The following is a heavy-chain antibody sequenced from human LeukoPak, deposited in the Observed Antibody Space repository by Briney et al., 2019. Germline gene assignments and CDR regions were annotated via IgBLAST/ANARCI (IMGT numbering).Heavy chain of an antibody. CDR1: GFTLSNYW. CDR3: LYHDSGVTSPLESY. J-gene: IGHJ4*02. V-gene: IGHV3-74*01. D-gene: IGHD3-16*01. CDR2: LRGDGTDP. Sequence: GGSLRLSCAASGFTLSNYWMLWLRQAPGMGLVWVSRLRGDGTDPTYADSVKGRFTISRDSAKSTLYLQMHSLRADDTAVYYCLYHDSGVTSPLESYWGQGTLVTVSS.